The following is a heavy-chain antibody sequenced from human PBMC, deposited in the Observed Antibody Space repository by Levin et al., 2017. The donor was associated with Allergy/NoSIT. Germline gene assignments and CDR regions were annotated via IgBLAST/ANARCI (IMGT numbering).Heavy chain of an antibody. J-gene: IGHJ3*02. V-gene: IGHV4-59*08. D-gene: IGHD5-12*01. CDR2: IYYSGST. CDR3: ARRRLGYEDAFDI. CDR1: GGSISSYY. Sequence: SETLSLTCTVSGGSISSYYWSWIRQPPGKGLEWIGYIYYSGSTNYNPSLKSRVTIPVDTSKNQFSLKLSSVTAADTAVYYCARRRLGYEDAFDIWGQGTMVTVSS.